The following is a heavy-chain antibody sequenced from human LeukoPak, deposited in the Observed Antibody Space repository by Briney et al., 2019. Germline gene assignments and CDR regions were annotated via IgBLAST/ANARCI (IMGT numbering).Heavy chain of an antibody. CDR3: ARLGYCSGGSCATVDY. V-gene: IGHV3-21*01. CDR2: ISSSSSYI. CDR1: GFTFSSYS. Sequence: GGSLRLSCAASGFTFSSYSMNWVRQAPGKGLEWVSSISSSSSYIYYADSVKGRFTISRGNAKNSLYLQMNSLRAEDTAVYYCARLGYCSGGSCATVDYWGQGTLVTVSS. J-gene: IGHJ4*02. D-gene: IGHD2-15*01.